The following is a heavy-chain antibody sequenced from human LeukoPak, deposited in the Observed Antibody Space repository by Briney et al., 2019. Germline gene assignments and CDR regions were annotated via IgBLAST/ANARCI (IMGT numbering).Heavy chain of an antibody. CDR2: ISYDESNK. V-gene: IGHV3-30*18. Sequence: GGSLGLSCAASGFTFSSYGMHWVRQAPGKGLEWVAVISYDESNKYYADSVKGRFTISRDNSKNTLYLQMNSLRAEDTAVYYCAKDLSDDYSFDYWGQGTLVTVSS. CDR1: GFTFSSYG. CDR3: AKDLSDDYSFDY. D-gene: IGHD4-11*01. J-gene: IGHJ4*02.